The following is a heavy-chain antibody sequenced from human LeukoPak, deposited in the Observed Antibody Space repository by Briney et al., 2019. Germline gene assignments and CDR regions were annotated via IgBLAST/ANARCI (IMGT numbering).Heavy chain of an antibody. CDR2: IRYDGSNK. J-gene: IGHJ4*02. V-gene: IGHV3-30*02. CDR1: GFTFSSYG. D-gene: IGHD3-22*01. Sequence: GGSLRLSCAASGFTFSSYGMHWVRQAPGKGLEWVAFIRYDGSNKYYADSVKGRFTISRDNSKNTLYLQMNSLRAEDTAVYYCAKGATYYYDSSGYSGARYYFDYWGQGTLVTVSS. CDR3: AKGATYYYDSSGYSGARYYFDY.